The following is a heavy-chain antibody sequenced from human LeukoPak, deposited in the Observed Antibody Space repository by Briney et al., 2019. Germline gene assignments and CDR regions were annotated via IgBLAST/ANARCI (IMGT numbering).Heavy chain of an antibody. Sequence: SVKVSCKASGGTFSSYAISWVRQAPGQGLEWMGGIIPIFGTANYAQKFQGRVTITADESTSTAYMELSRLRSDDTAVYYCARGRGWYSSSWYVYWGQGTLVTVSS. CDR1: GGTFSSYA. V-gene: IGHV1-69*13. CDR3: ARGRGWYSSSWYVY. J-gene: IGHJ4*02. CDR2: IIPIFGTA. D-gene: IGHD6-13*01.